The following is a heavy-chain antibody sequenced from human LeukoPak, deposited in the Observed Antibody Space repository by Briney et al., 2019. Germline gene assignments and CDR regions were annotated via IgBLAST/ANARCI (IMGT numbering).Heavy chain of an antibody. CDR1: GFTVSSHY. J-gene: IGHJ1*01. Sequence: PGGSLRLSCAASGFTVSSHYMSWVRQAPGKGLEWVLVIYSDDSTYPADSLKGRFTISRDISKNTLFLQMNSLRAEDTAVYYCARVYWHDNGEYFQHWGQGTLVTVSS. V-gene: IGHV3-66*01. CDR2: IYSDDST. CDR3: ARVYWHDNGEYFQH. D-gene: IGHD3-16*01.